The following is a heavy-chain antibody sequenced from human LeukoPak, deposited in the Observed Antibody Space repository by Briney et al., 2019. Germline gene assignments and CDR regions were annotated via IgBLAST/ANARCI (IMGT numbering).Heavy chain of an antibody. CDR1: GFTFSVAA. Sequence: GGSLRLSCAASGFTFSVAAMTWVRQAPGKGLEWVAVISYDGSNKYYADSVKGRFTISRDNSKNTLYLQMNSLRAEDTAVYYCAKELRGYSYGLRNNWFDPWGQGTLVSVSS. J-gene: IGHJ5*02. V-gene: IGHV3-30*18. D-gene: IGHD5-18*01. CDR3: AKELRGYSYGLRNNWFDP. CDR2: ISYDGSNK.